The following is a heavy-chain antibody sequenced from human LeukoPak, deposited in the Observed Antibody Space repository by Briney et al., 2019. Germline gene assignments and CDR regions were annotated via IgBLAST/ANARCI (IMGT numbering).Heavy chain of an antibody. CDR1: GFTFSSYS. V-gene: IGHV3-48*04. D-gene: IGHD1-7*01. CDR3: AREPPFRGITGTFDY. J-gene: IGHJ4*02. Sequence: GGSLRLSCAASGFTFSSYSMNWVRQAPGKGLEWVSYISSSGNIMYYGDSVKGRFTISRDNAKNSVFLQMNSLRAEDTAIYYCAREPPFRGITGTFDYWGQGTLVTVSS. CDR2: ISSSGNIM.